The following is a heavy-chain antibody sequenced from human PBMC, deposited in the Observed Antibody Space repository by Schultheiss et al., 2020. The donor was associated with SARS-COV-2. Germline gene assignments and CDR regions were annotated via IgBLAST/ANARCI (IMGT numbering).Heavy chain of an antibody. CDR2: IYSGGST. CDR3: ARARRDSSGYYYGGGDY. V-gene: IGHV3-66*01. D-gene: IGHD3-22*01. CDR1: GFTVSSNY. J-gene: IGHJ4*02. Sequence: GGSLRLSCAASGFTVSSNYMSWVRQAPGKGLEWVSVIYSGGSTYYADSVKGRFTISRDNAKNSLYLQMNSLRAEDTAVYYCARARRDSSGYYYGGGDYWGQGTLVTVSS.